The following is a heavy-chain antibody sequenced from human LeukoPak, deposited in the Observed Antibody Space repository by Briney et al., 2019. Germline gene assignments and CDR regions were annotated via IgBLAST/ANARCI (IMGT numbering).Heavy chain of an antibody. D-gene: IGHD6-6*01. Sequence: ASVTVSCKASGGTFSSYAISWVRQAPGQGLEGMGGIIPIFGTANYAQKFQGRVTITTDESTSTAYMELSSLRSEDTAVYYCARGLSGRYSSSSKDWFDPWGQGTLVTVPS. CDR1: GGTFSSYA. J-gene: IGHJ5*02. V-gene: IGHV1-69*05. CDR2: IIPIFGTA. CDR3: ARGLSGRYSSSSKDWFDP.